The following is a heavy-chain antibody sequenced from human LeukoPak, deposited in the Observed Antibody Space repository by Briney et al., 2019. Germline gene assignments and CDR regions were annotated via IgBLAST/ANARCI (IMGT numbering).Heavy chain of an antibody. CDR1: GGSISSYY. D-gene: IGHD5/OR15-5a*01. CDR3: ARFETVSAKPFEY. CDR2: IYYSGST. J-gene: IGHJ4*02. V-gene: IGHV4-59*12. Sequence: SETLSLTCTVSGGSISSYYWSWIRQPPGKGLEWIGYIYYSGSTNYNPSLKSRVTISVDTSKNQFSLKLSSVTAADTAVYYCARFETVSAKPFEYWGQGTLVTVSS.